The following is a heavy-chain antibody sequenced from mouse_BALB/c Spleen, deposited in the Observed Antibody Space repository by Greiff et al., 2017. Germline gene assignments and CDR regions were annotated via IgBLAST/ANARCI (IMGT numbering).Heavy chain of an antibody. CDR2: ISTYSGNT. Sequence: LQESGPELVRPGVSVKISCKGSGYTFTDYAMHWVKQSHAKSLEWIGVISTYSGNTNYNQKFKGKATMTVDKSSSTAYIELARLTSEDSAIYYCARSYYDYDLPFAYWGQGTLVTVSA. CDR1: GYTFTDYA. CDR3: ARSYYDYDLPFAY. D-gene: IGHD2-4*01. J-gene: IGHJ3*01. V-gene: IGHV1-67*01.